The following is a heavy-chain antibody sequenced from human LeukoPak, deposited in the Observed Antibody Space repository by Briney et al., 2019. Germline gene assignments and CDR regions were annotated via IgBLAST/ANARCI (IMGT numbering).Heavy chain of an antibody. V-gene: IGHV4-59*07. CDR3: SRTTYYYDSSGYYYVWYFDY. D-gene: IGHD3-22*01. Sequence: SDTLSLTYTVSGVSISSYYWSWLRQPPGRGLEWLGYIYYSGSTNYNPSLKSRVTISVDTSKNQFSMKLSSVTAADPAVYYCSRTTYYYDSSGYYYVWYFDYWGQGTLVTVSS. CDR2: IYYSGST. CDR1: GVSISSYY. J-gene: IGHJ4*02.